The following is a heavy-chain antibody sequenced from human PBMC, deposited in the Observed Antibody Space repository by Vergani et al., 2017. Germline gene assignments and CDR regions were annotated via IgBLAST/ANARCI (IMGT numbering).Heavy chain of an antibody. CDR3: ASTRPTQEGGYSYGDLGY. D-gene: IGHD5-18*01. CDR2: ISYDGSNK. V-gene: IGHV3-30*03. CDR1: GFTFSSYG. J-gene: IGHJ4*02. Sequence: QVQLVESGGGVVQPGRSLRLSCAASGFTFSSYGMHWVRQAPGKGLEWVAVISYDGSNKYYADSVKGRFTISRDNSKNTLYLQMNSLRAEDTAVYYCASTRPTQEGGYSYGDLGYWGQGTLVTVSS.